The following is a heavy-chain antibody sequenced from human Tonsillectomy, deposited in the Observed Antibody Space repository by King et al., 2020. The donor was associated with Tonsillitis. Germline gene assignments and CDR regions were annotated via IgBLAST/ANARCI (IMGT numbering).Heavy chain of an antibody. V-gene: IGHV4-59*01. J-gene: IGHJ4*02. CDR3: ARGGYSSGLGVFDY. CDR1: GGSISSYY. Sequence: QLQESGPGLVKPSETLSLTCTVSGGSISSYYWSWIRQPPGKGLEWIGYIYYSGSTNYNPSLKSRVTISVDTSKNQFSLKLSSVTAADTAVYYCARGGYSSGLGVFDYWGQGTLVTVSS. CDR2: IYYSGST. D-gene: IGHD5-18*01.